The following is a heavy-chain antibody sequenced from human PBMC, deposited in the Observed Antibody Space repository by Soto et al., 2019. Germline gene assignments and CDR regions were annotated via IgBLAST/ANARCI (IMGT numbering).Heavy chain of an antibody. CDR1: GGTFSSYP. CDR2: IIPLFGTA. D-gene: IGHD2-21*02. J-gene: IGHJ6*02. CDR3: ARGGNSDYYYGMNV. Sequence: QGQLVQAGGGVKKPGSSVKVSCKASGGTFSSYPISWVRQAPGQGLEWMGGIIPLFGTADYAQKFQGRVTFTADESTSTAYMELSSLRSEDTAVYYCARGGNSDYYYGMNVWGQGTTVTVSS. V-gene: IGHV1-69*01.